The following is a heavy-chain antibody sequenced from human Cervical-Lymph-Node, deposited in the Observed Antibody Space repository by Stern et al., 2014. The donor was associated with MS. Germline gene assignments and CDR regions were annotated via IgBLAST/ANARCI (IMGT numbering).Heavy chain of an antibody. CDR1: GYIFTGYY. J-gene: IGHJ6*02. CDR3: ARDQRGITIFGVVTDYYYLGMDV. V-gene: IGHV1-2*02. CDR2: INPNTGGT. D-gene: IGHD3-3*01. Sequence: VQLVESGAEVKKPGASVKVSCKTSGYIFTGYYIHCVRQAPGQGLEWMAWINPNTGGTKYAQKFQGRVTMSRDTSISTAYVELSSLTSDDTAVYYCARDQRGITIFGVVTDYYYLGMDVWGQGTTVTVSS.